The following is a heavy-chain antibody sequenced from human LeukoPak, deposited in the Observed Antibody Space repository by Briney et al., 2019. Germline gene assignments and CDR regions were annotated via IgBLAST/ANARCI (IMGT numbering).Heavy chain of an antibody. J-gene: IGHJ3*02. CDR2: INHSGST. D-gene: IGHD3-22*01. V-gene: IGHV4-34*01. Sequence: SETLSLTCTVSGGSFSGYYWSWIRQPPGKGLEWIGEINHSGSTNYNPSLKSRVTISVDTSKNQFSLKLSSVTAADTAVCYCARGLYYYDSSGYYYSDAFDIWGQGTMVTVSS. CDR1: GGSFSGYY. CDR3: ARGLYYYDSSGYYYSDAFDI.